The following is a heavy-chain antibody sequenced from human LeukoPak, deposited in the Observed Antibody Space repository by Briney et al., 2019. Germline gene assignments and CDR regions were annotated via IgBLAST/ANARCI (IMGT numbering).Heavy chain of an antibody. J-gene: IGHJ4*02. D-gene: IGHD2-2*01. V-gene: IGHV4-30-4*01. CDR3: ARDGGSIPAATAFDY. CDR1: GGSISSGDYY. Sequence: SQTLSLTCTVSGGSISSGDYYWSWIRQPPGKGLEWIGYICYSGSTYYNPSLKSRVTISVDTSKNQFSLKLSSVTAADTAVYYCARDGGSIPAATAFDYWGQGTLVTVSS. CDR2: ICYSGST.